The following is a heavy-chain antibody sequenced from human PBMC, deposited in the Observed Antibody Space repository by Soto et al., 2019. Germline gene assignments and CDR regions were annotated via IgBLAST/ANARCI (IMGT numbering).Heavy chain of an antibody. J-gene: IGHJ5*02. D-gene: IGHD2-15*01. V-gene: IGHV3-23*01. CDR2: IRGSGDTT. CDR3: AREQCSPLDRYCADGTVDWVDP. Sequence: VGSLRLSCEASGFSFSTYAMSWVRRAPGKGLEWVAGIRGSGDTTLYADSRKGRFTISRDNSRDTLYLQINSLRVEDTAVYFCAREQCSPLDRYCADGTVDWVDPWGRGTLVTVSS. CDR1: GFSFSTYA.